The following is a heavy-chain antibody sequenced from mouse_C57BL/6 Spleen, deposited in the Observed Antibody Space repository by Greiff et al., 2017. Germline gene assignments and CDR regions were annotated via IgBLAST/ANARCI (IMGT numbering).Heavy chain of an antibody. CDR1: GFTFSSYA. Sequence: EVQVVESGGGLVKPGGSLKLSCAASGFTFSSYAMSWVRQTPEKRLEWVATISDGGSYTYYPDNVKGRFTISRDNAKNNLYLQMSHLKSEDTAMYYCARAGTENFDYWGQGTTLTVSS. V-gene: IGHV5-4*01. CDR2: ISDGGSYT. D-gene: IGHD3-3*01. J-gene: IGHJ2*01. CDR3: ARAGTENFDY.